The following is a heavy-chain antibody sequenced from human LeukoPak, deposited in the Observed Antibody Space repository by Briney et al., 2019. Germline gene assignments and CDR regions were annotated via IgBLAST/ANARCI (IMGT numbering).Heavy chain of an antibody. D-gene: IGHD3-22*01. J-gene: IGHJ4*02. CDR1: GFTFSSYG. Sequence: TGGSLRLSCAASGFTFSSYGMHWVRQAPGKGLEWVAVISYDGSNKYYADSVKGRFTISRDNAKNSLYLQMNSLRAEDTAVYYCARLSGYYHPSFDYWGQGTLVTVSS. V-gene: IGHV3-30*03. CDR2: ISYDGSNK. CDR3: ARLSGYYHPSFDY.